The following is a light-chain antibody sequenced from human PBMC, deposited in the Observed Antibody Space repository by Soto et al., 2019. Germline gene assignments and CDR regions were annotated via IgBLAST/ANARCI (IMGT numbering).Light chain of an antibody. V-gene: IGKV1-5*03. Sequence: DIHMTQSPSTLSASVGDRVTITCRASQSISIWLAWYQQKPGKAPNLLIYKTSSLETGVPSRFSGSGSGTEFTLTISSLLPDDFATYYCQQWNDYSWTFGQGTKVEVK. CDR3: QQWNDYSWT. CDR2: KTS. CDR1: QSISIW. J-gene: IGKJ1*01.